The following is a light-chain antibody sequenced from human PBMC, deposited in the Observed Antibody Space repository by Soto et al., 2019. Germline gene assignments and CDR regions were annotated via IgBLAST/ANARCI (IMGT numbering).Light chain of an antibody. J-gene: IGLJ2*01. CDR2: EVT. CDR1: SSDVGGYNF. CDR3: SSFAGSKVV. Sequence: QSALTQPPSASGSPGQSVTISCTGTSSDVGGYNFVSWYQQYPGKAPKLMIYEVTKRPSGVPDRFSGSKSGNTASLTVSGLQAEDEADYYCSSFAGSKVVFGGGTKL. V-gene: IGLV2-8*01.